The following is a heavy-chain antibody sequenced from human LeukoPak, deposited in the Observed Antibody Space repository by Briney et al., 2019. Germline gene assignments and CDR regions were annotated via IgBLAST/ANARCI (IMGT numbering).Heavy chain of an antibody. CDR1: GYTFTGYY. CDR2: ISTYNGNT. J-gene: IGHJ4*02. Sequence: ASVKVSCKASGYTFTGYYIHWVRQAPGQRLEWLGWISTYNGNTNYAQKFKGRVTMTADTSTSTAYMELRSLRSDDTAVYYCARDALAVAPLDYWGQGTLVTVSS. CDR3: ARDALAVAPLDY. D-gene: IGHD6-19*01. V-gene: IGHV1-18*04.